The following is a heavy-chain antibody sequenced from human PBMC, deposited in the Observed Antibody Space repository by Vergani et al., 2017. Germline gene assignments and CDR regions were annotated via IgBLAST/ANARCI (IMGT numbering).Heavy chain of an antibody. CDR3: ARDRILTGYYLDY. D-gene: IGHD3-9*01. J-gene: IGHJ4*02. CDR1: GFTFRNYA. V-gene: IGHV3-21*01. Sequence: EVQLLESGGGLAQPGGSLRLSCAASGFTFRNYAMTWVRQAPGKGLEWVSSISSSSSYIYYADSVKGRFTISRDNAKNSLYLQMNSLRAEDTAVYYCARDRILTGYYLDYWGQGTLVTVSS. CDR2: ISSSSSYI.